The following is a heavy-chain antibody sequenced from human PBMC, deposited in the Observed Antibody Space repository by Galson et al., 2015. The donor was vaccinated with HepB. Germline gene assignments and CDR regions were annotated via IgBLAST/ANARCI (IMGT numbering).Heavy chain of an antibody. CDR1: GFTFEDYA. D-gene: IGHD3-10*01. Sequence: SLRLSGAASGFTFEDYAMHWVRQVPGKGLEWVSGISWNSDFTGYADSVRGRFTISRDNAKYFLYLQMNSLRPEDTALYYCAQDLTYYYGSGSYFVGMDVWGQGTTVTVSS. J-gene: IGHJ6*02. V-gene: IGHV3-9*01. CDR3: AQDLTYYYGSGSYFVGMDV. CDR2: ISWNSDFT.